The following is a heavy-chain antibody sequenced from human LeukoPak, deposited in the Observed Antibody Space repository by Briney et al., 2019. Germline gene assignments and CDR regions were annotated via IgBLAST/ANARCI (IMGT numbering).Heavy chain of an antibody. CDR3: ARGGRYAYFLDY. Sequence: GSLRLSCAASGFLFSDYWMHWVRPGPGKGLVWVSRIKSDGSSTSYADSVKGRFTISRDNAKNTVYVHMKSLRDEDTAVYYCARGGRYAYFLDYWGQGTLVTVSS. V-gene: IGHV3-74*01. CDR1: GFLFSDYW. D-gene: IGHD3-16*01. J-gene: IGHJ4*02. CDR2: IKSDGSST.